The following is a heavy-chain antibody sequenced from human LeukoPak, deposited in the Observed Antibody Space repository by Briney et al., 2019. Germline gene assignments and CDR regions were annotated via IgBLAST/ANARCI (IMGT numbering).Heavy chain of an antibody. J-gene: IGHJ4*02. CDR3: AKDTWY. CDR1: GFTLSSNG. D-gene: IGHD2/OR15-2a*01. CDR2: IRYDGSNT. V-gene: IGHV3-30*02. Sequence: GGSLRLSCAASGFTLSSNGMHWVRQAPGKGLEWVAFIRYDGSNTYYADSVKGRFTISGDNSKNTLYLQMNSLIAEDTAVYYCAKDTWYWGQGTLVTVSS.